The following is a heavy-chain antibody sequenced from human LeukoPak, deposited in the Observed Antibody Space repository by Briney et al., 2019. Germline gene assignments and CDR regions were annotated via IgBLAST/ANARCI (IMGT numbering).Heavy chain of an antibody. CDR2: INRSGST. Sequence: SETLSLTCAVYGGSFSGYYWSWIRQPPGKGLEWIGEINRSGSTNYNPSLKSRVTISVDTSKNQFSLKLSSVTAADTAVYYCARDRILTGYYYDAFDIWGQGTMVTVSS. CDR1: GGSFSGYY. V-gene: IGHV4-34*01. D-gene: IGHD3-9*01. CDR3: ARDRILTGYYYDAFDI. J-gene: IGHJ3*02.